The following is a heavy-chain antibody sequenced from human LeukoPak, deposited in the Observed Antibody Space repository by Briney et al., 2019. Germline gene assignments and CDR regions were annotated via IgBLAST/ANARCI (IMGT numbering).Heavy chain of an antibody. D-gene: IGHD4-23*01. J-gene: IGHJ4*02. Sequence: GGSLRLSCAASGFSFSNYWMHWVRQAPGGLVWLSRITNDGTNTDYADSVKGRFTISRDNAKNTLYLQMNSLRAEDTALYYCARASTPGGPFDFWGQGTLVTVSS. CDR3: ARASTPGGPFDF. V-gene: IGHV3-74*01. CDR2: ITNDGTNT. CDR1: GFSFSNYW.